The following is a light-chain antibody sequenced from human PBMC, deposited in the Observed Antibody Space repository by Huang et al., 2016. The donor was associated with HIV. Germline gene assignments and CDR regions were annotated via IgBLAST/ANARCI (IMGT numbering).Light chain of an antibody. Sequence: DIVMTQSPLSLAVTPGELASISCRSSQSILHSNGYNYLDWDVQKPGQSQQLLIYMGSTRASGVPDRISGGGSGVEFTLKISRVEAEDVGVYYCMQAQQTPYTFGPGTKLEIK. V-gene: IGKV2-28*01. CDR3: MQAQQTPYT. CDR1: QSILHSNGYNY. CDR2: MGS. J-gene: IGKJ2*01.